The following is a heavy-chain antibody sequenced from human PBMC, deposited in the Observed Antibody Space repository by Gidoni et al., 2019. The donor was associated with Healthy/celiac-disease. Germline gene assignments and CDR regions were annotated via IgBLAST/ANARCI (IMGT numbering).Heavy chain of an antibody. CDR1: GFTLSSYG. CDR2: IWYDGSNK. CDR3: ARDRLGVVTAPDDAFDI. V-gene: IGHV3-33*01. Sequence: QVQLVESGGGVVQPGRSLRLSCAASGFTLSSYGMHWVRQAPGKGLEWVAVIWYDGSNKYYADSVKGRFTISRDNSKNTLYLQMNSLRAEDTAVYYCARDRLGVVTAPDDAFDIWGQGTMVTVSS. D-gene: IGHD2-21*02. J-gene: IGHJ3*02.